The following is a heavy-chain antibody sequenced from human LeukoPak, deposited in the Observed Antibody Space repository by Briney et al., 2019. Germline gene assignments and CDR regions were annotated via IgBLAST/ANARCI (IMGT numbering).Heavy chain of an antibody. J-gene: IGHJ5*02. CDR1: GFTFSSYS. D-gene: IGHD6-13*01. CDR3: ARDYDGAAAGTSSGSVDP. V-gene: IGHV3-21*01. CDR2: ISSSSSYK. Sequence: SGGSLRLSCAASGFTFSSYSMNWVRQAPGKGLEWVSSISSSSSYKYYADSVKGRFTISRDNAKNSLYLQMNSLRAEDTAVYYCARDYDGAAAGTSSGSVDPWGQGTLVTVSS.